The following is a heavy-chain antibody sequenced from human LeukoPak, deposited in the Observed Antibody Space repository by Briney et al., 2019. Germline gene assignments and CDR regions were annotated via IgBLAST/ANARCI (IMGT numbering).Heavy chain of an antibody. CDR2: ISGSGAST. CDR3: AKDGYGFGY. V-gene: IGHV3-23*01. D-gene: IGHD5-18*01. J-gene: IGHJ4*02. CDR1: GFTFSSYA. Sequence: GGSLRLSCAASGFTFSSYAMNWVRQAPGKGLEWVSGISGSGASTYYADSVKGRFTISRDNSKNTLYLQMNSLRAEDTAVYYCAKDGYGFGYWGLGTLVTVSS.